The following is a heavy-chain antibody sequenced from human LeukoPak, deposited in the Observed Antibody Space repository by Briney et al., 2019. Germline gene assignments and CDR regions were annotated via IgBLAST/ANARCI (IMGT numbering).Heavy chain of an antibody. D-gene: IGHD5-24*01. CDR2: IYSSAFT. Sequence: SETLSLSCTVSGGSFDNSYCWTWVRQSPGKRPEWIATIYSSAFTYYNPSLRSRVTISGDRSKNLFSLRLTSVTAADTAVYYCARGSDDYKLGNYWGQGILVTVSP. V-gene: IGHV4-39*01. CDR1: GGSFDNSYC. CDR3: ARGSDDYKLGNY. J-gene: IGHJ4*02.